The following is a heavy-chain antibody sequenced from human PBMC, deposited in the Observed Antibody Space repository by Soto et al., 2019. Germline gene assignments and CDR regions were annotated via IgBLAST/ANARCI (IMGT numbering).Heavy chain of an antibody. CDR2: IIPIFGTA. CDR3: ARDHRYSYGPMDAFDI. Sequence: EASVKVSCKASGVTFSTYAISWVRQAPGQGLEWMGGIIPIFGTANYAQKFQGRVTITADKSTGTAYMELSSLRSEDTAVYYCARDHRYSYGPMDAFDIWGQGTMVTVSS. CDR1: GVTFSTYA. V-gene: IGHV1-69*06. J-gene: IGHJ3*02. D-gene: IGHD5-18*01.